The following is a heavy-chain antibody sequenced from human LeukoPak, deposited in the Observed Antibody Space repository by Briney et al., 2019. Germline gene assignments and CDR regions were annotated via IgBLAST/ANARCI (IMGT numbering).Heavy chain of an antibody. Sequence: GGSLRLSCAASGFTFSGSAIHWVRQASGKGLEWVGRIRSKPDNYATEYAASVKGRFIISRDDSKNTLYLQMNSLRAEDTAVYYCAKDQGGYYYNYWGQGTLVTVSS. CDR3: AKDQGGYYYNY. CDR2: IRSKPDNYAT. D-gene: IGHD3-22*01. V-gene: IGHV3-73*01. CDR1: GFTFSGSA. J-gene: IGHJ4*02.